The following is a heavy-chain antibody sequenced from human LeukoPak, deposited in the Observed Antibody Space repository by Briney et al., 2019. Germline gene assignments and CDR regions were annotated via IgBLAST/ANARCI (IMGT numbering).Heavy chain of an antibody. CDR3: AKEFSATPRAAAQSGDAFDV. J-gene: IGHJ3*01. Sequence: GGSLRLSCAASGSTVSSSYMSWVRQAPGKGLEWVSVIYSAGDTSYADSVKGRFTISRDNSKNTLYLQMNSLRPEDTAVYYCAKEFSATPRAAAQSGDAFDVWGQGTMVTVSS. CDR1: GSTVSSSY. V-gene: IGHV3-53*05. CDR2: IYSAGDT. D-gene: IGHD6-25*01.